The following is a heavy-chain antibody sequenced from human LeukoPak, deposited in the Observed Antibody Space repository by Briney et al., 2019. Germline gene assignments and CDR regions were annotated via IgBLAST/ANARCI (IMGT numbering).Heavy chain of an antibody. Sequence: ASVKVSCKASGYTFTSYGISWVRQAPGQGLEWMGWINPNSGGTNYAQKFQGRVTMTRDTSISTAYMELSRLRSDDTAVYYCARGVAYSSGWSDYFDYWGQGTLVTVSS. V-gene: IGHV1-2*02. CDR2: INPNSGGT. J-gene: IGHJ4*02. CDR1: GYTFTSYG. D-gene: IGHD6-19*01. CDR3: ARGVAYSSGWSDYFDY.